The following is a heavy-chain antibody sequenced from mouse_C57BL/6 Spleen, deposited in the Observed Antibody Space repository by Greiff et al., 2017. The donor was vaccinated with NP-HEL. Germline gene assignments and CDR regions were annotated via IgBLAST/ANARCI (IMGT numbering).Heavy chain of an antibody. CDR2: ISYDGSN. Sequence: EVKLQESGPGLVKPSQSLSLTCSVTGYSITSGYYWNWIRQFPGNKLEWMGYISYDGSNNYNPSLKNRISITRDTSKNQFFLKLNSVTTEDTATYYCARDQDGYDAFDYWGQSTTLTVSS. D-gene: IGHD2-2*01. V-gene: IGHV3-6*01. CDR3: ARDQDGYDAFDY. CDR1: GYSITSGYY. J-gene: IGHJ2*01.